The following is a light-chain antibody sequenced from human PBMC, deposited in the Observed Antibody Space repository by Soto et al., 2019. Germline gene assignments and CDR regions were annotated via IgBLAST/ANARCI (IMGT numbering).Light chain of an antibody. V-gene: IGKV3-15*01. Sequence: EIVMTQSPATLSVSPGESVTLSCRASQSVASNLAWYQQRPGQAPSLLIFGASTRAPGIPGRFSGSGSGTDFTLTITSLQSQDFAAYPCQHYNNWPITFGQGTRLEI. CDR1: QSVASN. CDR3: QHYNNWPIT. CDR2: GAS. J-gene: IGKJ5*01.